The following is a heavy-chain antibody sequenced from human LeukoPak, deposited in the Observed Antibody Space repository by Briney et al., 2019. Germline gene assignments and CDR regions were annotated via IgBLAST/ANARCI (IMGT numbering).Heavy chain of an antibody. CDR3: AREGHYYGSGVETYYMDV. Sequence: PSETLSLTCAVYGGSFSGYYWSWIRQPPGKGLEWIGEINHSGSTNYNPSLKSRVTISVDTSKNQFSLKLSSVTAADTAVYYCAREGHYYGSGVETYYMDVWGKGTTVTVSS. J-gene: IGHJ6*03. D-gene: IGHD3-10*01. V-gene: IGHV4-34*01. CDR1: GGSFSGYY. CDR2: INHSGST.